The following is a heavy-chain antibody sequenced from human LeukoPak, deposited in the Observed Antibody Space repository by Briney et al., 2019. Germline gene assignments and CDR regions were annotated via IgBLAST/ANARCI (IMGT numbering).Heavy chain of an antibody. Sequence: GGSLRLSCAASGFTFSSYSMNWVRQAPGKGLVWVSRINSDGSSTSYADSVKGRFTISRDNAKNTLYLQMNSLRAEDTAVYYCARDRPGYSSGWYSAWGQGTLVTVSS. V-gene: IGHV3-74*01. CDR1: GFTFSSYS. CDR3: ARDRPGYSSGWYSA. CDR2: INSDGSST. D-gene: IGHD6-19*01. J-gene: IGHJ5*02.